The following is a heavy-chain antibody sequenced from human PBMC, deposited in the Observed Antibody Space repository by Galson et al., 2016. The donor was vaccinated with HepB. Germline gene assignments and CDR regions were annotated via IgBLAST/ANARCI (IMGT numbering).Heavy chain of an antibody. CDR1: GFSFSKAW. Sequence: SLRLSCAASGFSFSKAWMNWVRQAPGKGLEWVGRIKSKIDGETRDYAAPVKGRFTISRDDSKNTLYLQMNSLKTEDTAVYYCTTGEDGYGYWGQGTLVTVSS. V-gene: IGHV3-15*07. D-gene: IGHD5-24*01. J-gene: IGHJ4*02. CDR2: IKSKIDGETR. CDR3: TTGEDGYGY.